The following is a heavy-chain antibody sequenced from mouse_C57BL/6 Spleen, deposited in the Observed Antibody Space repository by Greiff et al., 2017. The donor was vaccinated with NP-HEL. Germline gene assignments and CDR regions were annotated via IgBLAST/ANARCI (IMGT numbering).Heavy chain of an antibody. J-gene: IGHJ1*03. CDR1: GYTFTSYW. CDR3: ARSEDGYWYFDV. D-gene: IGHD2-3*01. V-gene: IGHV1-72*01. Sequence: QVQLQPGAELVKPGASVKLSCKASGYTFTSYWMHWVKQRPGRGLAWIGRIDPNSGGTKYNEKFKSKATLTVDKPSSTAYMQLSSLTSEDSAVYYCARSEDGYWYFDVWGTGTTVTVSS. CDR2: IDPNSGGT.